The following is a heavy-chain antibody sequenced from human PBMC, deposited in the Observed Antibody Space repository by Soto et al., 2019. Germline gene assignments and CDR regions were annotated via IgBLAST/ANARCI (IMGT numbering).Heavy chain of an antibody. CDR3: ARTGLYYYDSSGYYGIKPGDWFDP. CDR1: GGTFSSYA. J-gene: IGHJ5*02. D-gene: IGHD3-22*01. V-gene: IGHV1-69*13. Sequence: SVKVSCKASGGTFSSYAISWVRQAPGQGLEWMGGIIPIFGTANYAQKFQGRVTITADESTSTAYMELSSLRSEDTAVYYCARTGLYYYDSSGYYGIKPGDWFDPWGQGTLVTVSS. CDR2: IIPIFGTA.